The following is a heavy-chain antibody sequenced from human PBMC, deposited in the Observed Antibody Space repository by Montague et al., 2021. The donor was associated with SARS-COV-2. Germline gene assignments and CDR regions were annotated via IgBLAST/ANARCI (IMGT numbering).Heavy chain of an antibody. CDR1: GFTFGGYD. Sequence: SLRLSCAASGFTFGGYDMNWVRQAPGKGLEWVSAIGIGGDTYYLDSVKGRFIISRENAKKSLFLQMNSLRVGDTAVYYCARGGEWSSSSLPDYWGQGTLVTVSS. V-gene: IGHV3-13*04. D-gene: IGHD6-6*01. CDR3: ARGGEWSSSSLPDY. J-gene: IGHJ4*02. CDR2: IGIGGDT.